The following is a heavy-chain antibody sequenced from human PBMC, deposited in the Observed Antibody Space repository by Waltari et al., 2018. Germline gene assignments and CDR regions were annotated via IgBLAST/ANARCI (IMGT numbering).Heavy chain of an antibody. CDR3: ATSPITMIVYQEAFDI. V-gene: IGHV1-24*01. D-gene: IGHD3-22*01. CDR2: FDPEDGET. Sequence: QVQLVQSGAEVKKPGASVKVSCKVSGYTLTELSMHWVRQAPGKGLEWMGGFDPEDGETIYAQKCQGRVTMTEDTSTDTAYMELSSLRSEDTAVYYCATSPITMIVYQEAFDIWGQGTMVTVSS. J-gene: IGHJ3*02. CDR1: GYTLTELS.